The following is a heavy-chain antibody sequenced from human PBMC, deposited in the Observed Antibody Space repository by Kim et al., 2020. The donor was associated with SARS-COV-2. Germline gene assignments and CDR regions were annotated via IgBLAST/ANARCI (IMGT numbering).Heavy chain of an antibody. CDR1: GFTFSSYA. Sequence: GGSLRLSCAAPGFTFSSYAMHWVRQAPGKGLEWVAVISYDGSNKYYADSVKGRFTISRDNSKNTLYLQMNSLRAEDTAVYYCARDGGGWFDPWGQGTLVT. V-gene: IGHV3-30*04. D-gene: IGHD3-16*01. CDR3: ARDGGGWFDP. J-gene: IGHJ5*02. CDR2: ISYDGSNK.